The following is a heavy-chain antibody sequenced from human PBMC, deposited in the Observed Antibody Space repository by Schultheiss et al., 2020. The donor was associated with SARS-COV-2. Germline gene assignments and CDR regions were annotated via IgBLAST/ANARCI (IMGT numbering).Heavy chain of an antibody. V-gene: IGHV3-7*03. J-gene: IGHJ6*02. D-gene: IGHD3-3*01. CDR2: IKQDGSDK. CDR1: GFTFSSYW. CDR3: AKDRDDFWSGYCYYYYGMDV. Sequence: GGSLRLSCAASGFTFSSYWMSWVRQAPGKGLEWVANIKQDGSDKYYVDSVKGRFTISRDNAKNSLYLQMNSLTADDTAVYYCAKDRDDFWSGYCYYYYGMDVWGQGTTVTVSS.